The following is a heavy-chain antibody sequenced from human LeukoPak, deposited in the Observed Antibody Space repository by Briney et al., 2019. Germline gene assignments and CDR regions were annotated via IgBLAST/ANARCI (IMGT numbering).Heavy chain of an antibody. D-gene: IGHD3-3*01. CDR3: ARELRFLEWLPYYYYYYGMDV. CDR1: GYTFTSYG. Sequence: ASVKVSCKASGYTFTSYGISWVRQAPGQGLEWMGWISAYNGNTNYAQKLQGRVTITADESTSTAYMELSSLRSEDTAVYYCARELRFLEWLPYYYYYYGMDVWGQGTTVTVSS. J-gene: IGHJ6*02. CDR2: ISAYNGNT. V-gene: IGHV1-18*01.